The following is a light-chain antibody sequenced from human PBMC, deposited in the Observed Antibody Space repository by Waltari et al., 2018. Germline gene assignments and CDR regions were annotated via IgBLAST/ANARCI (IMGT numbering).Light chain of an antibody. CDR3: QQYGGSPPMYT. Sequence: EIVLTQSPGTLSLSPGERATLSCRASQSISSNYLSWYQHKPGQAPRLLIYGASRRATGIPDRFSGSGSVTDFTLTISRLEPEDFAVYFCQQYGGSPPMYTFGQGTKLEIK. V-gene: IGKV3-20*01. CDR2: GAS. J-gene: IGKJ2*01. CDR1: QSISSNY.